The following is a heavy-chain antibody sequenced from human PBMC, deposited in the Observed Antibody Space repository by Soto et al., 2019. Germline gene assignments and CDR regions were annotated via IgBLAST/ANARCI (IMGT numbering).Heavy chain of an antibody. D-gene: IGHD2-2*01. CDR1: GFTFSNYG. Sequence: PGGSLRLSCAASGFTFSNYGMTWVRQAPRKGLEWVSAISGSGDSTYYADSVRGRFTISRDNSKSTLYLQINSLRAEDTAVYYCAKKASHCTSTACYLTKSYFYMDVWGKGTTVTVSS. J-gene: IGHJ6*03. CDR3: AKKASHCTSTACYLTKSYFYMDV. V-gene: IGHV3-23*01. CDR2: ISGSGDST.